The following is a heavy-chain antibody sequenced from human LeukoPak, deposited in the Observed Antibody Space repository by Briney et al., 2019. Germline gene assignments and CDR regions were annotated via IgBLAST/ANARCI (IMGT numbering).Heavy chain of an antibody. V-gene: IGHV4-4*07. CDR3: ARWMASGATWYFDL. CDR2: IYTSGST. D-gene: IGHD6-19*01. J-gene: IGHJ2*01. CDR1: GGSISSYY. Sequence: SETLSLTCTVSGGSISSYYWSWIRQPAGKGLEWIGRIYTSGSTNYNPSLKSRVTMSVDTSKNQFSLKLSSVTAADTAVYYCARWMASGATWYFDLWGRGTLVTVSS.